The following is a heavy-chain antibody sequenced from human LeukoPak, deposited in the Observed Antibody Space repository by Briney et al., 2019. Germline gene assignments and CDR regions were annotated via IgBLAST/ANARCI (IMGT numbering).Heavy chain of an antibody. D-gene: IGHD6-13*01. Sequence: GRSLRLSCAASGFTFSSYGMHWVRQAPGKGLEWVAVIWYDGSNKYYADSVKGRFTISRDNSKNTLYLQMNSLRAEDTAEYFCAREWAPPGIGRYYFDHWGQGTLVTVSS. CDR3: AREWAPPGIGRYYFDH. V-gene: IGHV3-33*01. CDR2: IWYDGSNK. CDR1: GFTFSSYG. J-gene: IGHJ4*02.